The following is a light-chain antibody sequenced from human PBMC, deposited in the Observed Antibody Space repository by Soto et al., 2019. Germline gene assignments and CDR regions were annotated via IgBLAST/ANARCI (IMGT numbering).Light chain of an antibody. V-gene: IGKV1-9*01. Sequence: IQLTQSPSSLSASVGDRVTITCRASQGVSSDLAWYQQKPGKAPNLLIYATSTLQSGVPSRFSGSGSGTDFTLTISSLQPEDFATYYCLQHNSYPLTFGGGTKVEIK. CDR2: ATS. CDR1: QGVSSD. J-gene: IGKJ4*01. CDR3: LQHNSYPLT.